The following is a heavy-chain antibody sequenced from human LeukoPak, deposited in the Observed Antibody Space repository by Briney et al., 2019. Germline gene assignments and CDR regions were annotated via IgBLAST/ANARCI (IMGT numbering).Heavy chain of an antibody. CDR1: GFTFSSYA. Sequence: GGSLRLSCAASGFTFSSYAMHWVRQAPGKGLEWVTLISYDGSNKYYTDSVKGRFTISRDNSKNTLYLQMNSLRTEDTAVYYCARDAYYGSGSYGDYWGQGTLVTVSS. CDR3: ARDAYYGSGSYGDY. V-gene: IGHV3-30*04. J-gene: IGHJ4*02. CDR2: ISYDGSNK. D-gene: IGHD3-10*01.